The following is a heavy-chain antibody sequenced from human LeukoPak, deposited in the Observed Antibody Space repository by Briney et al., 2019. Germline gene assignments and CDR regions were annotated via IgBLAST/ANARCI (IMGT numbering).Heavy chain of an antibody. CDR1: GYTFTSYD. J-gene: IGHJ3*01. Sequence: ASVKVSCKASGYTFTSYDISGVRQATGQGLEWMGWMNPNSGNTGYAQKFQGRVTMTRNTSISTAYMELSSLRSEDTAVYYCARYCSGGSCYSDAFDVWGQGTMVTVSS. CDR3: ARYCSGGSCYSDAFDV. CDR2: MNPNSGNT. V-gene: IGHV1-8*01. D-gene: IGHD2-15*01.